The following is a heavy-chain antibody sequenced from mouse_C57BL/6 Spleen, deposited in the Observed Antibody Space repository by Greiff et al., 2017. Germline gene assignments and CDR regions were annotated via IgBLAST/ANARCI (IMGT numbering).Heavy chain of an antibody. CDR3: ARSDTTVVEAMDY. D-gene: IGHD1-1*01. CDR1: GYTFTDHT. CDR2: IYPRDGST. V-gene: IGHV1-78*01. J-gene: IGHJ4*01. Sequence: VKLVESDAELVKPGASVKISCKVSGYTFTDHTIHWMKQRPEQGLEWIGYIYPRDGSTKYNEKFKGKATLTADKSSSTAYMQINSLTSEDSAVXFCARSDTTVVEAMDYWGQGTSVTVSS.